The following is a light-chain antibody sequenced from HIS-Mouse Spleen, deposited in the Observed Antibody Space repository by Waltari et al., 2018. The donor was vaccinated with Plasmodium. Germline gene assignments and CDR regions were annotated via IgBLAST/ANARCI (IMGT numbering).Light chain of an antibody. CDR2: QDS. CDR3: QAWDSSTVV. CDR1: KLGDKY. V-gene: IGLV3-1*01. Sequence: SYELTQPPSVSVSPGQTASITCSADKLGDKYACWYQQKPGQSPVLVIYQDSKRPSGLPERFSGSNSGNTATLTISGTQAMDEADYYCQAWDSSTVVFGGGTKLTVL. J-gene: IGLJ2*01.